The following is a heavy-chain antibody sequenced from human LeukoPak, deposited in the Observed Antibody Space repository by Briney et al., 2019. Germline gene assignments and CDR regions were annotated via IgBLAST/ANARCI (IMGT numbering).Heavy chain of an antibody. CDR1: GGTFSSYA. CDR2: IIPIFGTA. Sequence: SVKVSCKASGGTFSSYAISWVRQAPGQGLEWMGRIIPIFGTANYAQKLQGRVTMTTDTSTSTAYMELRSLRSDDTAVYYCARDPDLDCSGGSCYYNWFDPWGQGTLATVSS. J-gene: IGHJ5*02. D-gene: IGHD2-15*01. CDR3: ARDPDLDCSGGSCYYNWFDP. V-gene: IGHV1-69*05.